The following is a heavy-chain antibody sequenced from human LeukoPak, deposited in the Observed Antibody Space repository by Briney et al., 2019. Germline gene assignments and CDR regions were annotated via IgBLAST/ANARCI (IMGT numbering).Heavy chain of an antibody. J-gene: IGHJ4*02. CDR2: ILSSGST. D-gene: IGHD3-10*01. CDR3: ATGGSGTYSDY. CDR1: GGSISNYY. Sequence: SETLSLTCTVSGGSISNYYWNWIRQPPGKGLEWIGYILSSGSTHHNPSLTSRISLSVDTSKNQFSLKLSSVTAADTAVYYCATGGSGTYSDYWGQGTLVTVSS. V-gene: IGHV4-4*09.